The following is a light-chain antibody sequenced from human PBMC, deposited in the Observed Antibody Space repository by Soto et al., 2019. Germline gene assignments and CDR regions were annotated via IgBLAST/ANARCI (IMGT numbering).Light chain of an antibody. CDR2: TSD. CDR3: AAWDDSLSGPNWI. Sequence: VLTQPPSASGTPGQRVTISCSGSSSNIGTNYIYWYQHLPGVAPKLLIYTSDQRPSGVPDRFSGSKSGTSASLAISGLRSEDEADYYCAAWDDSLSGPNWIFGGGTKLTVL. J-gene: IGLJ3*02. CDR1: SSNIGTNY. V-gene: IGLV1-47*01.